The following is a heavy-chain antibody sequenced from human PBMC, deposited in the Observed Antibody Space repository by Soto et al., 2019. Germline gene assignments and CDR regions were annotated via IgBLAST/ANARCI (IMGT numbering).Heavy chain of an antibody. CDR3: ARGVDRQWADY. D-gene: IGHD6-19*01. J-gene: IGHJ4*02. CDR2: IYYSGST. V-gene: IGHV4-59*01. CDR1: GGSLNAYF. Sequence: SETLSLTCTVSGGSLNAYFWTWSRQPPGKGLEWIGYIYYSGSTNYNPSLKSRVSISLHTSKNQFSLKLSSVTAADTAVYYCARGVDRQWADYWGQGTLVTVSS.